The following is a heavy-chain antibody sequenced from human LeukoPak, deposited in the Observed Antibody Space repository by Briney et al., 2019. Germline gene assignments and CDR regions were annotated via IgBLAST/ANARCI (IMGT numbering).Heavy chain of an antibody. D-gene: IGHD3-22*01. J-gene: IGHJ3*01. V-gene: IGHV1-2*02. CDR2: INPNSGDT. Sequence: ASVKVSCKASGYTFTDYYMHRVRQAPGQGLEWTGWINPNSGDTNYAQKFQGRVTMTRVTSISIVYMELSRLRSDDTAVYYCAREGATHYYDTRGYGYGAFGFWGQGTMVTGSS. CDR1: GYTFTDYY. CDR3: AREGATHYYDTRGYGYGAFGF.